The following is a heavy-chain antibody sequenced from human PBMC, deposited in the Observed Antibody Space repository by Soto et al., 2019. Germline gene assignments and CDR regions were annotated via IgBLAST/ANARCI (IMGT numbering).Heavy chain of an antibody. CDR1: GFAVGSNY. Sequence: EVQLVESGGGLVRPGGSVRLSCAASGFAVGSNYMSWVRQAPGKGLEWVSLIYSGGGTHYADSVKGRFTISRDNSKNTLYLQMNSLRGEDTAVYHCTRGFCNSSSCYANWFDPWGQGTLVTLSS. D-gene: IGHD2-2*01. J-gene: IGHJ5*02. V-gene: IGHV3-66*01. CDR3: TRGFCNSSSCYANWFDP. CDR2: IYSGGGT.